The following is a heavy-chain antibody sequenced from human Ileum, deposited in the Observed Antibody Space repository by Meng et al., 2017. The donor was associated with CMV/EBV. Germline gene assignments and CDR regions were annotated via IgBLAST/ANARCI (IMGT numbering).Heavy chain of an antibody. CDR1: RFTVSTYW. J-gene: IGHJ4*02. CDR3: ARGTRLHYFDY. Sequence: CRAYRFTVSTYWMHWVRQAPETGLVWVSRIISDGTTTHYADAVKGRFTISRDNAKNTLYLQMNSLRAEETAVYYCARGTRLHYFDYWGQGTLVTVSS. D-gene: IGHD2-21*02. CDR2: IISDGTTT. V-gene: IGHV3-74*01.